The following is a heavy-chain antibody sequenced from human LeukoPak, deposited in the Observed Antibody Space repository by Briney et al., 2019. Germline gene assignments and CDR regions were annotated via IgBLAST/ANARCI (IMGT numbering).Heavy chain of an antibody. CDR3: AGTAVAGCFQH. CDR1: GYTFTSYY. J-gene: IGHJ1*01. D-gene: IGHD6-19*01. Sequence: SVKVSCKASGYTFTSYYMHWVRQAPGQGLEWMGRIIPILGIANYAQKFQGRVTITADKSTSTAYMELSSLRSEDTAVYYCAGTAVAGCFQHWGQGTLVTVSS. V-gene: IGHV1-69*02. CDR2: IIPILGIA.